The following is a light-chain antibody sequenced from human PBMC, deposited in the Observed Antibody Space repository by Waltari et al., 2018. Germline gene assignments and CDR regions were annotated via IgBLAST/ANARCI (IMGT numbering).Light chain of an antibody. Sequence: HSTLSQPHPLSGSPEQTITISRTGTTSVDVGYDYVTWYQQHPNKALGLFIYDDNNRGSGGPVRVSGSKSGTTASLTMSELQAEDEADYYGSYYTSRNTLLFGGGTKVTAL. J-gene: IGLJ3*02. CDR1: TSVDVGYDY. V-gene: IGLV2-14*03. CDR3: SYYTSRNTLL. CDR2: DDN.